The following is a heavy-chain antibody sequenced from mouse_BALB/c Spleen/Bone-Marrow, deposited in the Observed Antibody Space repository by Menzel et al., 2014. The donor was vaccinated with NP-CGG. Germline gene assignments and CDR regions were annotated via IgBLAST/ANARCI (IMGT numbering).Heavy chain of an antibody. V-gene: IGHV3-6*02. J-gene: IGHJ2*01. CDR2: ISYDGSN. CDR3: ARDWDGYYFDY. CDR1: GYSITSGYY. Sequence: EVKLVDSGPGLVKPSQSLSLTCSVTGYSITSGYYWNWIRQFPGNKLEWMGYISYDGSNNYNPSLKNRISITRDTSKNQFFLKLNSVTTEDTATYYCARDWDGYYFDYWGQGITLTVSS. D-gene: IGHD2-3*01.